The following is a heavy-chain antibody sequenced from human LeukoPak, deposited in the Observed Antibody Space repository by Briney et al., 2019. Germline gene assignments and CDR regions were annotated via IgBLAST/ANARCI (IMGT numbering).Heavy chain of an antibody. V-gene: IGHV3-7*04. CDR3: GRADYFDY. Sequence: PGGSLRLSCAASGFTFSSYAMSWVRQAPGKGLEWVANIKHGGSEKYYVDSVKGRFTVSRDDTKNSLYLQMDSLRVEDTAVYYCGRADYFDYWGQGTLVTVSS. CDR1: GFTFSSYA. J-gene: IGHJ4*02. CDR2: IKHGGSEK.